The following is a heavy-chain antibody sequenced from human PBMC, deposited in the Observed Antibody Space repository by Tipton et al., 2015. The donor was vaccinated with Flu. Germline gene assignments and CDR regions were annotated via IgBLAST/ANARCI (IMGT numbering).Heavy chain of an antibody. CDR1: GGSISSGGYY. V-gene: IGHV4-30-4*01. Sequence: TLSLTCTVSGGSISSGGYYWSWIRQSPGKGLEWLGCIYHSGNTYYNPSLNSRITISVDASKNQFSLKLSSVTAADTAVYYCARDTNYYDNGIDNWGQGTLVTVSS. CDR3: ARDTNYYDNGIDN. D-gene: IGHD3-22*01. CDR2: IYHSGNT. J-gene: IGHJ4*02.